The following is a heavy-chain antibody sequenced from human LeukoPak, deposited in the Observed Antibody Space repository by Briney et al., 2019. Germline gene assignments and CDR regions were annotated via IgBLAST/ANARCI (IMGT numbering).Heavy chain of an antibody. CDR3: ARLNTYYYDSSAP. D-gene: IGHD3-22*01. V-gene: IGHV4-30-4*01. Sequence: SETLSLTCTVSGGSISSGDYYWSWIRQPPGKGLEWTGYIYYSGSTYYNPSLKSRVTISVDTSKNQFSLKLSSVTAADTAVYYCARLNTYYYDSSAPWGQGTLVTVSS. J-gene: IGHJ5*02. CDR2: IYYSGST. CDR1: GGSISSGDYY.